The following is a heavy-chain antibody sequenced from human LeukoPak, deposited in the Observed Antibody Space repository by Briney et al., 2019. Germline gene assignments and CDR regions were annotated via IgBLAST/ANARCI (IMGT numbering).Heavy chain of an antibody. CDR1: GFTFSSYA. CDR2: ISGSGGST. D-gene: IGHD3-3*01. CDR3: ARDRYDFWSGYYELAAY. J-gene: IGHJ4*02. V-gene: IGHV3-23*01. Sequence: GGSLRLSCAASGFTFSSYAMSWVRQAPGKGLEWVSAISGSGGSTYYADSVKGRFTISRDNSKNTLYLQMNSLRAEDTAVYYCARDRYDFWSGYYELAAYWGQGTLVTVSS.